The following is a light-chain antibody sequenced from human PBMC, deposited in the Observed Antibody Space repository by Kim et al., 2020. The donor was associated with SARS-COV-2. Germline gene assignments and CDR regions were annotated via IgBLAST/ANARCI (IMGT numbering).Light chain of an antibody. V-gene: IGLV7-43*01. J-gene: IGLJ2*01. CDR1: TGAVTSGFY. Sequence: PGGTVTVTCAVNTGAVTSGFYPNWFQQKAGQAPRALIYSTTNRHAWTPDRYSGSIRGGKATLTLSDVEPGDKAFYYCLLYHATTFIFGGGTQLTVL. CDR3: LLYHATTFI. CDR2: STT.